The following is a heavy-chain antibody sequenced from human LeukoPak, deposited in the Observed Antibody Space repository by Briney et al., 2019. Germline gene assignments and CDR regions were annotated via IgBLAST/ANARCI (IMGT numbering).Heavy chain of an antibody. Sequence: GGSLRLSCTVSGFTVSSNSWSWVRQAPGKGLEWVSFIYSGGNTHYSDSVKGRFTISRDNSKNTLYLQMNSLRAEDTAVYYCARQDRYRYYYDSSGHISHWGQGTLVTVSS. CDR3: ARQDRYRYYYDSSGHISH. J-gene: IGHJ1*01. CDR1: GFTVSSNS. V-gene: IGHV3-53*01. CDR2: IYSGGNT. D-gene: IGHD3-22*01.